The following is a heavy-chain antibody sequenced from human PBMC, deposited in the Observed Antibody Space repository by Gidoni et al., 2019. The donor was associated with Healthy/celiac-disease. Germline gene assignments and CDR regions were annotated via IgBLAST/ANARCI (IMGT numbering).Heavy chain of an antibody. V-gene: IGHV3-23*01. J-gene: IGHJ6*02. D-gene: IGHD3-10*01. Sequence: EVQLLESGGGLVQPGGSLRLSCAASGFTFSSYAMSWVRQAPGKGLEWVSAISGSGGSTYYADSVKCRFTISRDNSKNTLYLQMNSLRAEDTAVYYCAKENGSGSYYHYYYYGMDVWGQGTTVTVSS. CDR3: AKENGSGSYYHYYYYGMDV. CDR2: ISGSGGST. CDR1: GFTFSSYA.